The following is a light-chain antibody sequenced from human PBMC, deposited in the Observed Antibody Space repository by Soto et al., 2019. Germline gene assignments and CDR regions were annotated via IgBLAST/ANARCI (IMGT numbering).Light chain of an antibody. J-gene: IGLJ3*02. Sequence: QSALTQPASVSGSPGQSITISCTGTSSDIGRYDYVSWYQQFPGKAPKLMIYRVINRPSGVSDRFSGSKSGNSASLSISGLQPEDEASYFCGSYTSSSTLVFGGGTKVTVL. CDR2: RVI. V-gene: IGLV2-14*03. CDR3: GSYTSSSTLV. CDR1: SSDIGRYDY.